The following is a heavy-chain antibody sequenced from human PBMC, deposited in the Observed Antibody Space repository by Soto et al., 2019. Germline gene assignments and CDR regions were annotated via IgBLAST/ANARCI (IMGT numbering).Heavy chain of an antibody. CDR2: IIPIFGTA. V-gene: IGHV1-69*06. CDR3: ARGADYGDWYYFDY. CDR1: GYTFSNYA. Sequence: SVKVSCKTSGYTFSNYAISWVRQAPGQGLEWMGGIIPIFGTANYAQKFQGRVTITADKSTGTAYMELSSLRSEDTAVYYCARGADYGDWYYFDYWGQGTLVTVSS. D-gene: IGHD4-17*01. J-gene: IGHJ4*02.